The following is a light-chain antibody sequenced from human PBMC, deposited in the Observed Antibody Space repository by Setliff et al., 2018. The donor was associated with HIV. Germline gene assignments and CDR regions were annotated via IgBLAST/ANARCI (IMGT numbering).Light chain of an antibody. Sequence: QSALTQPASVSGSPGQSITISCTGTSSNVGSYNLVSWYQQYAGDAPKLIIVEVSKRPSGVSHRFSASKAGNTASLTISGRQAEDEADYYCCSYAGSTTYVFGTGTKVTVL. V-gene: IGLV2-23*02. CDR2: EVS. J-gene: IGLJ1*01. CDR1: SSNVGSYNL. CDR3: CSYAGSTTYV.